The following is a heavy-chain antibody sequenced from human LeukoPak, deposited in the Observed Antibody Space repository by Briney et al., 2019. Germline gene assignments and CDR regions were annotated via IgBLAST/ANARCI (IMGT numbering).Heavy chain of an antibody. D-gene: IGHD5-12*01. J-gene: IGHJ5*02. Sequence: GGSLRLSCAASGFTFSDYYMSWIRQAPGKGLEWVSYISGSSSFTKYADSVKGRFTISRDNAKNSLYLQMNSLRVEDTAVYYCARDPHSGYDNWFDRWGQGTLVTVSS. CDR1: GFTFSDYY. CDR3: ARDPHSGYDNWFDR. V-gene: IGHV3-11*06. CDR2: ISGSSSFT.